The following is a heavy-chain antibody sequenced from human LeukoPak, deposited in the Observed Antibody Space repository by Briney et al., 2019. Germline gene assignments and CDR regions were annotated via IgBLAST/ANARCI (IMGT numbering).Heavy chain of an antibody. Sequence: PSETLSLTCTVSGGPMSSSSYYWAWIRQPPGKGLGLIGSIYYSWSTYYNPSLNSRVTISVDTSKNQFSLKLSSVTAADTAVYDCARHRWLVGYNWFDPWGQGTLVTVSS. CDR3: ARHRWLVGYNWFDP. CDR2: IYYSWST. J-gene: IGHJ5*02. CDR1: GGPMSSSSYY. D-gene: IGHD6-19*01. V-gene: IGHV4-39*01.